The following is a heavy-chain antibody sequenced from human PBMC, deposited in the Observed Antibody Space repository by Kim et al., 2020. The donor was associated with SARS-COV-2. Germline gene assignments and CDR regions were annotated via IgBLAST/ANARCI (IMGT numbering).Heavy chain of an antibody. V-gene: IGHV3-7*01. D-gene: IGHD1-1*01. CDR2: IKHDGGET. CDR3: ASYNCLTARDFYY. J-gene: IGHJ4*02. Sequence: GGSLRLSCAASGITFSTYWMSWVRQAPGKGLEWVANIKHDGGETYYADSVKGRFTISRDNAKNSLYLQMNTLRAEDTAVYYCASYNCLTARDFYYCGQGTQVTVSS. CDR1: GITFSTYW.